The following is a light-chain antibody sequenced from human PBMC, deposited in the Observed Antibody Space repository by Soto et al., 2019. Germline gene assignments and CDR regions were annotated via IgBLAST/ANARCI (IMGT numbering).Light chain of an antibody. V-gene: IGKV3-11*01. J-gene: IGKJ5*01. Sequence: EIVLTQSPGTLSLSPGERATLSCRASQSVSTYLAWFQQKPGQAPRLLTYDAFNRATGIPARFSGSGSGTDFTLTISILEPEDFAVYYCQQRSVWVTFGQGTRLEIK. CDR3: QQRSVWVT. CDR1: QSVSTY. CDR2: DAF.